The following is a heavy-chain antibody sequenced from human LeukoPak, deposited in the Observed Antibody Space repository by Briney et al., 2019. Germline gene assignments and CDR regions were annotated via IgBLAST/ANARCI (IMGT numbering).Heavy chain of an antibody. CDR3: ANGGYYYVSSGYYYSQPPNYY. D-gene: IGHD3-22*01. CDR2: ISGSGGRT. Sequence: GGSLRLSRAASGFPLSRYAMRWVRQAPGKALEWVSAISGSGGRTYYADSVKGRFTISRDNSKNTLYLQMNSLRAEDTAVYYCANGGYYYVSSGYYYSQPPNYYWGQGTLVTVSS. J-gene: IGHJ4*02. V-gene: IGHV3-23*01. CDR1: GFPLSRYA.